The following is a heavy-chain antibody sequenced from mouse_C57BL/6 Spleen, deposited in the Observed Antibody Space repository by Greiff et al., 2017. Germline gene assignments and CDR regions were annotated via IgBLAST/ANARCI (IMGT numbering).Heavy chain of an antibody. D-gene: IGHD2-4*01. CDR2: IYPKDGST. CDR3: ARDYEFGY. Sequence: QVQLQQSGAELVKPGASVKLSCKASGYTFTGYTMHWVKQRPGQGLEWIGMIYPKDGSTKYNEKFKSKATLTVDKSSSTAYMQLNSLTSEDSAVYCCARDYEFGYWGQGTPVTVSA. CDR1: GYTFTGYT. V-gene: IGHV1-64*01. J-gene: IGHJ3*01.